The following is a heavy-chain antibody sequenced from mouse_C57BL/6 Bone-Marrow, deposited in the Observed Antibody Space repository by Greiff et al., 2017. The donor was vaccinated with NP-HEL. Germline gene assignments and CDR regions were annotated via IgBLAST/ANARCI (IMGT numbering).Heavy chain of an antibody. D-gene: IGHD1-1*01. V-gene: IGHV14-4*01. CDR1: GFNITDDY. CDR3: ARCICCYF. J-gene: IGHJ3*01. CDR2: IDPANGDT. Sequence: EVQLQQSGAELVRPGASVKLSCTASGFNITDDYMPWVKQRPEQGLEWIGWIDPANGDTEYAPKFQGKATITADTSSHTAYLRLSSLTAEDTAVYYCARCICCYFWGQGNLVIVSA.